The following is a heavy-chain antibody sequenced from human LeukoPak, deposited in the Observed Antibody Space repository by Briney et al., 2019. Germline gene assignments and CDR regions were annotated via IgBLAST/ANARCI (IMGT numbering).Heavy chain of an antibody. CDR1: GFTFSSYS. J-gene: IGHJ4*02. D-gene: IGHD2-8*01. V-gene: IGHV3-48*01. CDR2: ISSSSSTI. Sequence: GGTLRLYCAASGFTFSSYSMNWVRPAPGKGLEWVSYISSSSSTIFYADSVKGRFTISRDNAKNSLYLQMNSLRAEDTAVYYCARDIMVYGKWRPSWGQGTLVTVSS. CDR3: ARDIMVYGKWRPS.